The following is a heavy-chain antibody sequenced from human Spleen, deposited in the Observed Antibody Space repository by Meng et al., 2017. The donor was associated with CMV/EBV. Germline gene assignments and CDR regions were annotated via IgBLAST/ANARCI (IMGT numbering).Heavy chain of an antibody. Sequence: SSGFTFSSYAVPWDRQAPGKGLDWVAVISYDGSDKYYAGSVKGRFTISRDNSKNTLSLQMNSLRSEDTAVYYCARAWMGLLDGFDYWGQGTLVTVSS. CDR1: GFTFSSYA. J-gene: IGHJ4*02. CDR3: ARAWMGLLDGFDY. D-gene: IGHD1-1*01. CDR2: ISYDGSDK. V-gene: IGHV3-30*04.